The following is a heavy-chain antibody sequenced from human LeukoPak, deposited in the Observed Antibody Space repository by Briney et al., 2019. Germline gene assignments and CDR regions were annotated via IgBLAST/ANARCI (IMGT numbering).Heavy chain of an antibody. CDR1: GCTISNSDYF. V-gene: IGHV4-39*01. J-gene: IGHJ4*02. CDR3: ARRRGLSAAMDY. CDR2: IYYSGSN. D-gene: IGHD2-2*01. Sequence: SETLSLTCTASGCTISNSDYFWDWLPQPPGKELEWFVTIYYSGSNYYDPSLKRRVTISVDNSKIQISLKLNSVAAADAGVYYCARRRGLSAAMDYWGQGTLVTVSS.